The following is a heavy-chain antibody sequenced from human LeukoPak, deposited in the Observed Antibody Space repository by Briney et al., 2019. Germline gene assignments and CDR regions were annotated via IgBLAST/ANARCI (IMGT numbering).Heavy chain of an antibody. Sequence: SETLSLTCAVSGYSISSRYYWGWIRQPPRKGLEWIGSMYHSGSTNYNPSLKSRVTISVDTSKNQFSLKLSSVTAADTAVYYCARGDDSSDWGQGTLVTVSS. CDR1: GYSISSRYY. CDR2: MYHSGST. V-gene: IGHV4-38-2*01. CDR3: ARGDDSSD. J-gene: IGHJ4*02. D-gene: IGHD3-16*01.